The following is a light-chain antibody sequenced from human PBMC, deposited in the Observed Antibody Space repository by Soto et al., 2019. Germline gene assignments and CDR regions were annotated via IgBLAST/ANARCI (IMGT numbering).Light chain of an antibody. Sequence: EIVLTQSPATLSLSPGERATLSCRASQSVGSYLAWYQQRPGQTPRLLIYDASNRAAGIPTRCSGSGFGTDFTLAFSTLEPEDLAVYFCQQRTSWPQTVGGGTKVEI. CDR3: QQRTSWPQT. CDR1: QSVGSY. J-gene: IGKJ4*01. CDR2: DAS. V-gene: IGKV3-11*01.